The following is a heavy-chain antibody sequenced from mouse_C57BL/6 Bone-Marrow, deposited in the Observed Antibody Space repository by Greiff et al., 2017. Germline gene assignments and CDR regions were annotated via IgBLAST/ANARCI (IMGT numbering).Heavy chain of an antibody. CDR1: GYAFTNYL. D-gene: IGHD3-2*02. J-gene: IGHJ4*01. CDR3: ARSGYQGAMDY. Sequence: VQLQQSGAELVRPGTSVKVSCKASGYAFTNYLIEWVKQRPGQGLEWIGVINPGSGGTNYNEKFKGKATLTADKSSSTAYMQLSSLTSEDSAVYFCARSGYQGAMDYWGQGTSGTVSS. CDR2: INPGSGGT. V-gene: IGHV1-54*01.